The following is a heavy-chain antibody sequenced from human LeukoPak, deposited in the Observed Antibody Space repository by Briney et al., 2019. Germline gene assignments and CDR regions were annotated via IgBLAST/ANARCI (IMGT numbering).Heavy chain of an antibody. CDR2: ISSSSSYI. CDR3: ASDSPSMGY. D-gene: IGHD5-24*01. Sequence: AGGSLRLSCAASGFPFSTYSMNWVRQTPGKGLEWVSSISSSSSYIYYADSVKGRFTISRDNAKNSLYLQMNSLRAEDTAVYYCASDSPSMGYWGQGTLVTVSS. J-gene: IGHJ4*02. V-gene: IGHV3-21*01. CDR1: GFPFSTYS.